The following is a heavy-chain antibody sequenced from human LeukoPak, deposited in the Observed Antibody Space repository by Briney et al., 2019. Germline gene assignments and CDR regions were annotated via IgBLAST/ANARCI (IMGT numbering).Heavy chain of an antibody. Sequence: PGGSLRLSCAASGFTFDDYAMHWVRQAPGKGLVWVSRISSDGSSTSYADSVKGRFTISRDNAENTLYLQMNSLRAEDTAVYFCARVLPNSNRQLDRWGQGTLVTVSS. D-gene: IGHD1-1*01. CDR1: GFTFDDYA. V-gene: IGHV3-74*01. CDR2: ISSDGSST. CDR3: ARVLPNSNRQLDR. J-gene: IGHJ5*02.